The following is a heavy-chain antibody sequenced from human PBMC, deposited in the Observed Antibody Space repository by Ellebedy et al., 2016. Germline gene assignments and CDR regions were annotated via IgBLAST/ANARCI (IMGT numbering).Heavy chain of an antibody. J-gene: IGHJ4*02. CDR1: GFTFSTYW. V-gene: IGHV3-74*01. CDR2: INTDGSSA. D-gene: IGHD3-22*01. CDR3: ARDRPYFDTSVSHPALDY. Sequence: GEPLKISXAASGFTFSTYWMHWVRQAPGKGLVWVSRINTDGSSATYADSVKGRFTISRDNAKNTLYLQMNSLRVDDTAVYYCARDRPYFDTSVSHPALDYWGQGTLVTVS.